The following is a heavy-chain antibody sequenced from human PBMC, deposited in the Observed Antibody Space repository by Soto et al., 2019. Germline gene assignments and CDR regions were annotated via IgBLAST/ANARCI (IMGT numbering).Heavy chain of an antibody. CDR2: IYPGDSDT. CDR3: ARQGSNGAYYYYGMDV. Sequence: PGESRKISCKGSGYRFSSYWIAWVRQMPGKGLEWMGIIYPGDSDTRYSPSFQGQVTMSVDKSNNTAYLHWSSLKASDTAMYYCARQGSNGAYYYYGMDVWGQGTTVTVSS. V-gene: IGHV5-51*01. CDR1: GYRFSSYW. J-gene: IGHJ6*02. D-gene: IGHD2-8*01.